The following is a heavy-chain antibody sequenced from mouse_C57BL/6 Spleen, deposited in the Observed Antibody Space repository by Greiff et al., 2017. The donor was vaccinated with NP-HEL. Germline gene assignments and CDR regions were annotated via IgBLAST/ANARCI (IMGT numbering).Heavy chain of an antibody. Sequence: QVHVKQSGAELAKPGASVKLSCKASGYTFTSYWMHWVKQRPGQGLEWIGYINPSSGYTTYNQKFKDKATLTADKSSSTAYMKLSSLTYEDSGVYYCARSDGFWFAYWGQGTLVTVSA. J-gene: IGHJ3*01. CDR2: INPSSGYT. CDR3: ARSDGFWFAY. V-gene: IGHV1-7*01. D-gene: IGHD2-3*01. CDR1: GYTFTSYW.